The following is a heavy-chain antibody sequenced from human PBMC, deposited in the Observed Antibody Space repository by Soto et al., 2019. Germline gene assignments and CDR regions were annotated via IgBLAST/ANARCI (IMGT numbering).Heavy chain of an antibody. V-gene: IGHV4-31*03. D-gene: IGHD3-3*02. CDR2: IYTSRTT. Sequence: SETLSLTCTVSGDSFGSGSYYWCWLRQHPGKGLEWIGYIYTSRTTYYNPSLRSRVTISGDTSKNQFSLRLTSATAADTAVYYCARLAPRRYFDYWGQGSLVTVSS. J-gene: IGHJ4*02. CDR3: ARLAPRRYFDY. CDR1: GDSFGSGSYY.